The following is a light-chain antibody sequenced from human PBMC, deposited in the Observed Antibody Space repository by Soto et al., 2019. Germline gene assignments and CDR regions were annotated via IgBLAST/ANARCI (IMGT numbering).Light chain of an antibody. Sequence: EIVMTQSPAPLSVSPGERATLSCRASQDISTNLAWYQQKPGQAPRLLIYGASTRATGIPARFSGSGSGTEFTLTISSLQSEDFAVYYCQQYDNWLRTFGQGTKVEIK. CDR1: QDISTN. CDR3: QQYDNWLRT. V-gene: IGKV3-15*01. CDR2: GAS. J-gene: IGKJ1*01.